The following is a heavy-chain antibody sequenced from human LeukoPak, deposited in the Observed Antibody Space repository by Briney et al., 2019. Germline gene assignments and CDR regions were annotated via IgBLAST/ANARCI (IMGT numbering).Heavy chain of an antibody. CDR1: GFNFVFEA. D-gene: IGHD3-16*01. CDR2: IRGRGGST. J-gene: IGHJ4*02. V-gene: IGHV3-23*01. Sequence: GGSLRLSCAASGFNFVFEAMTWVRQAQGRGRGGASAIRGRGGSTYYADSVKGRFTISRDNSKNTLYLQMSSLRAEDTAVYYCAKGQEPSVWGYTFDYWGQGTLVTVSS. CDR3: AKGQEPSVWGYTFDY.